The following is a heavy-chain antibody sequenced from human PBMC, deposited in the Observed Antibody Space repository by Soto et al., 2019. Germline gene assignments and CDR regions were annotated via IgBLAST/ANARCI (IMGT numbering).Heavy chain of an antibody. V-gene: IGHV3-33*01. J-gene: IGHJ4*02. Sequence: QVQLVESGGGVVQPGRSLRLSCAASGFTFSSYGMHWVRQAPGKGLEWVAVIWYDGSNKYYADSVKGRFTISRDNSKNTLYLQMNSLRAEDTAVYYCARGEDIVVVVAATALDYWGQGTLVTVSS. CDR3: ARGEDIVVVVAATALDY. D-gene: IGHD2-15*01. CDR2: IWYDGSNK. CDR1: GFTFSSYG.